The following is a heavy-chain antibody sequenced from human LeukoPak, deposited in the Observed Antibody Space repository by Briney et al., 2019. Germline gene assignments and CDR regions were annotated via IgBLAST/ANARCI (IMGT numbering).Heavy chain of an antibody. CDR2: ISSSSSYI. CDR1: GFTFSTYS. Sequence: GGSLRLSCAASGFTFSTYSTKWVRQAPGKGLEWVSSISSSSSYIYYADSVKGRFTISRDNAKNSLYPQMNSLTAEDTAVYYCARDPCCCGGDCYSVLDYWGQGTLVTVSS. J-gene: IGHJ4*02. CDR3: ARDPCCCGGDCYSVLDY. V-gene: IGHV3-21*01. D-gene: IGHD2-21*02.